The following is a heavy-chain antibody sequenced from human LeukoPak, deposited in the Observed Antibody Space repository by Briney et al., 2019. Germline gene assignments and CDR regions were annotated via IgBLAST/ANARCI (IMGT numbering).Heavy chain of an antibody. J-gene: IGHJ4*02. CDR2: IHTSGST. CDR1: GGSISSYY. D-gene: IGHD6-19*01. Sequence: PSETLSLTRAVSGGSISSYYWSWIRQPAGKGLEWIGRIHTSGSTNYNPSLKSRVTMSVDTSKNQFSLKVTSVTAAGAAVYYCARAWQWLPLDSWGQGTLVTVSS. V-gene: IGHV4-4*07. CDR3: ARAWQWLPLDS.